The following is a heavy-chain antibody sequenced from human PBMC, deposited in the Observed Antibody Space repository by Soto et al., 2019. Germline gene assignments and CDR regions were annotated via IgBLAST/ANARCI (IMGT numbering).Heavy chain of an antibody. CDR2: IWYDGSNK. J-gene: IGHJ5*02. V-gene: IGHV3-33*01. Sequence: GGSLRLSCAASRFTFSSYDMHWVRQAPAKGLEWVALIWYDGSNKYYADSVKGRFTISRDNSKNMLYLQMNSLRAEDTAVYYYARKTSNWFDPWGQGTLVTVSS. CDR3: ARKTSNWFDP. CDR1: RFTFSSYD.